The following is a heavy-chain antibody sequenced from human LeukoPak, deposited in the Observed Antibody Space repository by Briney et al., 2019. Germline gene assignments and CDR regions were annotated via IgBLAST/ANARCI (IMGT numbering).Heavy chain of an antibody. D-gene: IGHD1-1*01. CDR1: GFTFSTYW. Sequence: GGSLRLSCVAPGFTFSTYWMNWVRQAPGKGLEWVANIKQDGSEKYYVDSVKGRFTISRDYAKNSLYLQMNSLRAEDTAIYYCARDFNYDWNGDWGQGTLVTVSS. V-gene: IGHV3-7*04. CDR3: ARDFNYDWNGD. CDR2: IKQDGSEK. J-gene: IGHJ4*02.